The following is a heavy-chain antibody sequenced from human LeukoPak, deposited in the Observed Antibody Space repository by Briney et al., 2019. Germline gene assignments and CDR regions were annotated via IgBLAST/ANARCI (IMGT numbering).Heavy chain of an antibody. D-gene: IGHD2-2*01. Sequence: SVKVSCKASGGTFSRNDISWVRQAPGQGLEWMGGIMPLFGTAKNAQKFQGRVTITADKSTSTAYMELSSLRSEDTAVYYCASGRTDIVVVPATLRNYYFDYWGQGTLVTVSS. V-gene: IGHV1-69*06. J-gene: IGHJ4*02. CDR3: ASGRTDIVVVPATLRNYYFDY. CDR1: GGTFSRND. CDR2: IMPLFGTA.